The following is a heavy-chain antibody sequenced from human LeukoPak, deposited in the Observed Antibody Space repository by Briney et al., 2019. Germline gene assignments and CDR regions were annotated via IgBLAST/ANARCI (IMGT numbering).Heavy chain of an antibody. D-gene: IGHD3-9*01. CDR2: ISGSGGST. CDR3: AKAQDILTGYFDY. V-gene: IGHV3-23*01. Sequence: GGSLRLSCAASGFTFSSYAMSWVRQAPGKGLEWVSAISGSGGSTYYADSVKGRFTISRDNSKNTLYLQMDSLRAEDTAVYYCAKAQDILTGYFDYWGQGTLVTVSS. CDR1: GFTFSSYA. J-gene: IGHJ4*02.